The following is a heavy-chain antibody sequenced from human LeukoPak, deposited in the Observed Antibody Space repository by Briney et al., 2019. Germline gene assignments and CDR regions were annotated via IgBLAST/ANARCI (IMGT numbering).Heavy chain of an antibody. CDR2: IYGSGST. CDR3: AREGSSGTHLNWFDP. CDR1: GGSISSYY. Sequence: SETLSLTCTVSGGSISSYYWSWIRQPPGKGLEWIGHIYGSGSTNYNPSLKSRVTLSVDTSKNQFSLKLSSVTAADTAVYYCAREGSSGTHLNWFDPWGQGTLVTVSS. D-gene: IGHD6-19*01. J-gene: IGHJ5*02. V-gene: IGHV4-59*01.